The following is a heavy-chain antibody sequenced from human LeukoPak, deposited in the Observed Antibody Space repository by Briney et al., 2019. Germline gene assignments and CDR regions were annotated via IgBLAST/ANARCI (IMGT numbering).Heavy chain of an antibody. Sequence: SVKVSCKASGFTFTSSAMQWVRQARGQRLEWIGWIVVGGGNTNYAQKFQERVTITRDMSTSTAYMELSSLRSEDTAVYYCAAARSARYCSSTSCPSPHFDYWGQGTLVTVSS. V-gene: IGHV1-58*02. J-gene: IGHJ4*02. CDR2: IVVGGGNT. CDR1: GFTFTSSA. CDR3: AAARSARYCSSTSCPSPHFDY. D-gene: IGHD2-2*01.